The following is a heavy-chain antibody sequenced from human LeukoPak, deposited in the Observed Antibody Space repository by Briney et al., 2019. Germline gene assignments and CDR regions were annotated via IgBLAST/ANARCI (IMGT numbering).Heavy chain of an antibody. J-gene: IGHJ4*02. V-gene: IGHV1-8*03. CDR3: ARSYSGSYWFDY. CDR2: MNPNSGNT. CDR1: GYTFTSYD. Sequence: GGSVKVSCKASGYTFTSYDINWVRQATGQGLEWMGWMNPNSGNTGYAQKFQGRVTITRNTSISTAYMELSSLRSEDTAVYYCARSYSGSYWFDYWGQGTLVTVSS. D-gene: IGHD1-26*01.